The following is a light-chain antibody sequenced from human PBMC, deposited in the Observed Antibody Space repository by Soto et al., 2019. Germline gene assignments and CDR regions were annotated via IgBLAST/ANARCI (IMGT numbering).Light chain of an antibody. CDR1: QSVSNN. J-gene: IGKJ1*01. Sequence: EIVMTQSPATLSVSPGERATLSCRASQSVSNNLAWYQQKPGQAPSLLIYGASTRATGIPARFSGSGSGTEFTLTVSSLQSEDFAVYYCQQYNTWPRTFGQGTKVEIK. V-gene: IGKV3-15*01. CDR3: QQYNTWPRT. CDR2: GAS.